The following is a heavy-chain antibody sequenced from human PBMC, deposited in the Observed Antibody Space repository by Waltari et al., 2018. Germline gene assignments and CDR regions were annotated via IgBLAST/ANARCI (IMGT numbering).Heavy chain of an antibody. Sequence: QVQLQESGPGLVKPSETLSLTCTVSGGSISSHYWSWIRQPPGKGLEWIGEINHSGSTNDNPSLKSGVTISVDTSKNQFSLKLSSVTAADTAVYYCASLYSSSWYRYYYYMDVWGKGTTVTVSS. CDR2: INHSGST. J-gene: IGHJ6*03. V-gene: IGHV4-59*11. D-gene: IGHD6-13*01. CDR1: GGSISSHY. CDR3: ASLYSSSWYRYYYYMDV.